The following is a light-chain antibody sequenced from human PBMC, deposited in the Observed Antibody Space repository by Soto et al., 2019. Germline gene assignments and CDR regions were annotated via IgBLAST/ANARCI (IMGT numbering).Light chain of an antibody. Sequence: QSALTQPASVSGSPGQSITISCTGTSSDVGGYNYVSWYQQHPGKAPKLMIYDVSNRPSVVSIRFSGSKSGNTASLTISGLQAEDEADYYCSSYTRSSTLYVVFGGGTKLTVL. V-gene: IGLV2-14*01. CDR3: SSYTRSSTLYVV. J-gene: IGLJ2*01. CDR2: DVS. CDR1: SSDVGGYNY.